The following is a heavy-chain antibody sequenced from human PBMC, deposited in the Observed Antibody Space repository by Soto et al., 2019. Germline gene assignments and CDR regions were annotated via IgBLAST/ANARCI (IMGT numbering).Heavy chain of an antibody. D-gene: IGHD2-2*01. CDR1: GFTLSSYS. CDR2: ISYDGNTQ. J-gene: IGHJ4*02. Sequence: PGGSLRLSCAASGFTLSSYSIHWVRQAPGKGLDWVAVISYDGNTQFYGDSVKGRFIVSRDNSRNTLYLQLNNLQAEDTAVYYCEKVVRRSRISTPDFDYWGQGSLVTVSS. CDR3: EKVVRRSRISTPDFDY. V-gene: IGHV3-30-3*01.